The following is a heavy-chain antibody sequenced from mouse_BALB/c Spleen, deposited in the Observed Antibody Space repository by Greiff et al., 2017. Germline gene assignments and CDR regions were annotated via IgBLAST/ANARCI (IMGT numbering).Heavy chain of an antibody. CDR1: GFTFNTYA. CDR2: IRSKSNNYAT. Sequence: EVKLEESGGGLVQPKGSLKLSCAASGFTFNTYAMNWVRQAPGKGLEWVARIRSKSNNYATYYADSVKDRFTISRDDSQSMLYLQMNNLKTEDTAMYYCVRHPYDEYYYAMDYWGQGTSVTVSS. D-gene: IGHD2-14*01. CDR3: VRHPYDEYYYAMDY. V-gene: IGHV10-1*02. J-gene: IGHJ4*01.